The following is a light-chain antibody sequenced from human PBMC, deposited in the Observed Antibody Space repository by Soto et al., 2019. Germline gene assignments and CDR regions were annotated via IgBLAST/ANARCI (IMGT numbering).Light chain of an antibody. J-gene: IGLJ2*01. CDR2: EVS. V-gene: IGLV2-14*01. Sequence: QSVLTQPASVSGSPGQSVTISCTGTSSDVGGYKYVSWYQRHPGKAPKLVIFEVSNRPSGVSNRFSGSKSGNTASLTISGLQPEDEADYYCGSFITSHTHVVFGGGTKVTVL. CDR1: SSDVGGYKY. CDR3: GSFITSHTHVV.